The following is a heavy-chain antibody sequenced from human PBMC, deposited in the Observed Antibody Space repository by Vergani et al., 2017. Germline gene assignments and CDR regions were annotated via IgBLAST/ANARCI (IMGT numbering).Heavy chain of an antibody. CDR2: VDPEDGET. J-gene: IGHJ5*02. V-gene: IGHV1-69-2*01. D-gene: IGHD3-10*01. CDR3: ATDRRVVRGRKDWFDP. CDR1: GYTFTDSY. Sequence: VQLVQSGSELKKPGASVKVSCKVSGYTFTDSYMHWVQQAPGKGLEWMGLVDPEDGETIYAEKYQGRVTITADTSTDTAYMELSSLRSEDTAVYYCATDRRVVRGRKDWFDPWGQGTLVTVSS.